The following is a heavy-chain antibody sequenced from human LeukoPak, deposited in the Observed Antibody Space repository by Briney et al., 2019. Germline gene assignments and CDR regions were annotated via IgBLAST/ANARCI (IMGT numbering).Heavy chain of an antibody. D-gene: IGHD3-22*01. CDR3: AKGGSGYYRSWFDP. CDR1: GFTFSSYG. V-gene: IGHV3-33*06. CDR2: IWYDGSNK. J-gene: IGHJ5*02. Sequence: PGGSLRLSCAASGFTFSSYGMHWVRQAPGKGLEWVAVIWYDGSNKYYADSVKGRFTISRDNSKNTLYLQMNSLRAEDTAVYYCAKGGSGYYRSWFDPWGQGTLVTVSS.